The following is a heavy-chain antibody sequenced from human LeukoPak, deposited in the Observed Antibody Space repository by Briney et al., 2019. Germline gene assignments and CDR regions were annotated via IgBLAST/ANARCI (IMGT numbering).Heavy chain of an antibody. CDR1: GFSLTTSGMC. CDR2: IDWDDDK. CDR3: ARISGMGSTTVAFDY. J-gene: IGHJ4*02. V-gene: IGHV2-70*17. D-gene: IGHD2/OR15-2a*01. Sequence: SGPTLVNPTQTLTLTCTFSGFSLTTSGMCVSWIRQAPGKALACLARIDWDDDKFYSTSLKTRLTISKDTSKNQVVLTMTYMDPVNTATYYCARISGMGSTTVAFDYWGQGTLVTVSS.